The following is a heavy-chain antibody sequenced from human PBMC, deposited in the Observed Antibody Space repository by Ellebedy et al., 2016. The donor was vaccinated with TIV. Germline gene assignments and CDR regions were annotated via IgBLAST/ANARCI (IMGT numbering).Heavy chain of an antibody. Sequence: GGSLRLSCVVSDFTFSNSWIHWVRQAPGKGLVWVSHINSDGSATSYADSVKGRFTISRDNAKNTVYLQMNSLGAEDTAVYFCARDRSYSYDYWGQGTLVTVSS. CDR3: ARDRSYSYDY. J-gene: IGHJ4*02. CDR1: DFTFSNSW. CDR2: INSDGSAT. V-gene: IGHV3-74*01. D-gene: IGHD3-10*01.